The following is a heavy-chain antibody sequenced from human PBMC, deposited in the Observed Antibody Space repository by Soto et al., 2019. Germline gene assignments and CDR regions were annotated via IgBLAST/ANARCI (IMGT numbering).Heavy chain of an antibody. D-gene: IGHD7-27*01. CDR1: GFTFSGYW. V-gene: IGHV3-74*01. J-gene: IGHJ4*02. CDR3: ERGGTSTTYWGLFYN. CDR2: LNPNGTFT. Sequence: EVQLVESGGGLVQPGGSLRLSCAGSGFTFSGYWMHWVRQAPGKGPVWVSRLNPNGTFTTNADSVKGRFTISRDNAKNKVYLKMNSLRADDKAVYYCERGGTSTTYWGLFYNWGQGTLVTVSS.